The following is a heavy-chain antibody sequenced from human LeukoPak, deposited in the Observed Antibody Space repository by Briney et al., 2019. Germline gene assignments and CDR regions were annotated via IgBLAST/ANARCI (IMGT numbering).Heavy chain of an antibody. CDR3: ARQEYCSGGSCYTWFDP. D-gene: IGHD2-15*01. V-gene: IGHV5-51*01. J-gene: IGHJ5*02. CDR2: IYPADSDI. CDR1: GYSINNYW. Sequence: GESLKISCKGSGYSINNYWIGWVCQMPGKGLEWMGIIYPADSDIRYSPSFQGQVTISADKSISTAYLQWSSLKASDTAMYYCARQEYCSGGSCYTWFDPWGQGTLVTVSS.